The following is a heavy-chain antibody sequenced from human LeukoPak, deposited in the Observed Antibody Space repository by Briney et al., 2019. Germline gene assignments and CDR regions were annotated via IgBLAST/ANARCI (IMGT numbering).Heavy chain of an antibody. CDR3: ARDWGYCSGGGCYFDAFDY. CDR1: GYTFTSYG. D-gene: IGHD2-15*01. J-gene: IGHJ4*02. V-gene: IGHV1-18*01. CDR2: ISAYNGNT. Sequence: GASVKVSCKASGYTFTSYGISWVRQAPGQGLEWMGWISAYNGNTNYAQKLQGRVTMTTDTSTSTAYMELRSLRSDDTAVYYCARDWGYCSGGGCYFDAFDYWGQGTLVTVSS.